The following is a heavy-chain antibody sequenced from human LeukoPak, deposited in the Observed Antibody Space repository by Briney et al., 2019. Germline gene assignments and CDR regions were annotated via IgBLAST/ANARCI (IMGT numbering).Heavy chain of an antibody. D-gene: IGHD3-22*01. CDR2: ISGSGGST. CDR1: GLTFSSYA. CDR3: AKIGYYYDSSGYYYFDY. V-gene: IGHV3-23*01. J-gene: IGHJ4*02. Sequence: PGGSLRLSCAASGLTFSSYAMSWVRQAPGKGLEWVSKISGSGGSTYYADSVKGRFTISRDSSKNTLYLQMNSLRVEDTAVYYCAKIGYYYDSSGYYYFDYWGQGTLVTVSS.